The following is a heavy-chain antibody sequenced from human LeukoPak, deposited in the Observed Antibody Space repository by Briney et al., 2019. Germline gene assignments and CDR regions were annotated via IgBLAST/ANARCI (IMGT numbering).Heavy chain of an antibody. D-gene: IGHD6-6*01. CDR2: ISAYNGNT. CDR1: GYTLTSYG. J-gene: IGHJ5*02. V-gene: IGHV1-18*01. CDR3: ARDLGLTYRSSPRLLNWFDP. Sequence: ASVKVSCKASGYTLTSYGISWVRQAPGQGLEWMGWISAYNGNTNYAQKLQGRVTMTTDTSTSTAYMELRSLRSDDTAVYYCARDLGLTYRSSPRLLNWFDPWGQGTLVTVSS.